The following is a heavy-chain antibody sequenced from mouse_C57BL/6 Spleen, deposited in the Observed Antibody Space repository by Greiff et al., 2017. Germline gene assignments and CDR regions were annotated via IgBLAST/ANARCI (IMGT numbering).Heavy chain of an antibody. CDR2: IWSGGST. CDR1: GFSLTSYG. Sequence: VMLVESGPGLVQPSQSLSITCTVSGFSLTSYGVHWVRQPPGKGLEWLGVIWSGGSTDYNAAFISRLSISKDNSKSQVFFKMNSLQADDTAIYYCAKNVGYYGSSYAMDYWGQGTSVTVSS. CDR3: AKNVGYYGSSYAMDY. D-gene: IGHD1-1*01. J-gene: IGHJ4*01. V-gene: IGHV2-4*01.